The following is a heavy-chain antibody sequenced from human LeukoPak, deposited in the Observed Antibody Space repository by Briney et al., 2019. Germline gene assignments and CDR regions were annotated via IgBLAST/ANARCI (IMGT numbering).Heavy chain of an antibody. Sequence: PSETLSLTCAVYGGSFSGYYWSWIRQPPGKGLEWIGEINHSGSTNYNPSLKSQVTISVDTSKNQFSLKLSSVTAADTAVYYCARGAPIKYDSSGYWSGDYWGQGTLVTVSS. V-gene: IGHV4-34*01. CDR3: ARGAPIKYDSSGYWSGDY. D-gene: IGHD3-22*01. CDR2: INHSGST. CDR1: GGSFSGYY. J-gene: IGHJ4*02.